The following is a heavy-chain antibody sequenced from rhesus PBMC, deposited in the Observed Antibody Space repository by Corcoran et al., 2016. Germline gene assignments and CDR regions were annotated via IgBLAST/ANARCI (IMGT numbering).Heavy chain of an antibody. CDR1: GGSFSSYW. CDR2: INGNSRST. D-gene: IGHD3-22*01. CDR3: ARDPLVISRSFDY. Sequence: QVQLQESGPGLVKPSETLSLTCAVSGGSFSSYWWSWLRQPPGKGLEGIGEINGNSRSTNYNPSLNSRGTISKDASKNQCSLKLSSVTAADTAVYYCARDPLVISRSFDYWGQGVLVTVSS. V-gene: IGHV4-80*01. J-gene: IGHJ4*01.